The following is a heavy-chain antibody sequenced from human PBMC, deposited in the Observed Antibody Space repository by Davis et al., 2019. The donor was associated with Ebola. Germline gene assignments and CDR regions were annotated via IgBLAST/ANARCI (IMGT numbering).Heavy chain of an antibody. V-gene: IGHV3-30-3*01. Sequence: GESLKISCAVSGFSFNTFAMHWVRQAPGKGLEWVAVISLDGNNKYYADSVKGRFTISRDNSENTVYLQMNSLRAEDTAVYYCARDLTIFGVVRGNIDYWGQGVLVTVSS. CDR1: GFSFNTFA. CDR2: ISLDGNNK. D-gene: IGHD3-3*01. CDR3: ARDLTIFGVVRGNIDY. J-gene: IGHJ4*02.